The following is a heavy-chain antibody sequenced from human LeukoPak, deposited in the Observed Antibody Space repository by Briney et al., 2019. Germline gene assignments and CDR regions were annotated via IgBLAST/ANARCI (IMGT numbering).Heavy chain of an antibody. J-gene: IGHJ4*02. Sequence: SGTLSLTCAVSGGSITTTNWWSWVRQPPGKGLEWIGEVHLSGATNYNLSLESRVSMSIDKSKNHLSLEVTSVTAADTAIYYCTRESGAFSPFGFWGQGTLVTVTS. CDR2: VHLSGAT. V-gene: IGHV4-4*02. CDR1: GGSITTTNW. CDR3: TRESGAFSPFGF. D-gene: IGHD1-26*01.